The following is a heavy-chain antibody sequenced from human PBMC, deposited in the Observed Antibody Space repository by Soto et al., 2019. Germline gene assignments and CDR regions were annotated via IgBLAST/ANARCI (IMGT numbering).Heavy chain of an antibody. CDR1: GGTFSSYA. V-gene: IGHV1-69*13. CDR3: ARGMGTTVVTPAYYYYGMDV. J-gene: IGHJ6*02. D-gene: IGHD4-17*01. CDR2: IIPIFGTA. Sequence: ASVKVSCKASGGTFSSYAISWVRQAPGQGLEWMGGIIPIFGTANYAQKFQGRVTITADESTSTAYMELSSLRSEDTAVYYFARGMGTTVVTPAYYYYGMDVWGQGTTVTVSS.